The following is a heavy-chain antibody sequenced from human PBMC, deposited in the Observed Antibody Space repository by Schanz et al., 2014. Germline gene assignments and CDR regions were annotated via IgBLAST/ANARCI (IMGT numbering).Heavy chain of an antibody. CDR3: ARDSLRGATGGYGMDV. Sequence: QVQLQQWGAGLLKPSETLSLTCAVYGGSFSGYYWSWIRQPPGKGLEWIAEINHGGSTNYNPSLKSRVTISVDTSKTQFSLKVRSVTAADTAVYYCARDSLRGATGGYGMDVWGQGTTGTVSS. V-gene: IGHV4-34*01. CDR2: INHGGST. CDR1: GGSFSGYY. D-gene: IGHD2-8*02. J-gene: IGHJ6*02.